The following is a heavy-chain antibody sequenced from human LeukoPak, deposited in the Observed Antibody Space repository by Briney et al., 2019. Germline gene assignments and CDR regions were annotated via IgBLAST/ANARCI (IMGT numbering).Heavy chain of an antibody. Sequence: GGSLRLSCADSGFTFSSYSMNWVRQAPGKGLEWVSYISSSSSTIYYADSVKGRFTISRDNAKNTLYLQMNSLRAEDTAVYYCARDAMMGYDYSNSFDYWGQGTLVTVSS. D-gene: IGHD4-11*01. V-gene: IGHV3-48*04. CDR1: GFTFSSYS. CDR2: ISSSSSTI. CDR3: ARDAMMGYDYSNSFDY. J-gene: IGHJ4*02.